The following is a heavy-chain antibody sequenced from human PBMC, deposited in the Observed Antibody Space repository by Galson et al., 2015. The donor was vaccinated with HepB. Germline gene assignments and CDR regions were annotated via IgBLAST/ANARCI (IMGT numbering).Heavy chain of an antibody. Sequence: TLSLTCTVSGGSISSYYWSWIRQPPGKGLEWIGYIYYSGSTNYNPYLKSRVTISVNTSKNQFSLRLTSVTAADTAVYYCAGTGYSGYFDSWGQGTLVTVSS. D-gene: IGHD5-12*01. V-gene: IGHV4-59*01. CDR1: GGSISSYY. CDR2: IYYSGST. J-gene: IGHJ4*02. CDR3: AGTGYSGYFDS.